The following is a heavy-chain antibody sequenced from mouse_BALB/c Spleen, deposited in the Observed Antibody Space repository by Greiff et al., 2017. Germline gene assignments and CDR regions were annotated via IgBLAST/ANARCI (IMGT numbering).Heavy chain of an antibody. D-gene: IGHD2-3*01. V-gene: IGHV1S29*02. CDR3: ARGWLHGAMDY. CDR2: IYPYNGGT. CDR1: GYTFTDYN. J-gene: IGHJ4*01. Sequence: EVQLQQSGPELVKPGASVKISCKASGYTFTDYNMHWVKQSHGKSLEWIGYIYPYNGGTGYNQKFKSKATLTVDNSSSTAYMELRSLTSEDSAVYYCARGWLHGAMDYWGQGTSVTVSS.